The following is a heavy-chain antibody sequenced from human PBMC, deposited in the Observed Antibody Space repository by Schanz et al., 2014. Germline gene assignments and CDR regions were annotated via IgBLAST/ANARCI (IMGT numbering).Heavy chain of an antibody. CDR1: GYTFTSHG. Sequence: QVQLVQSGAEVKKPGASVKVSCKASGYTFTSHGISWVRQAPGQGLEWMGWITAYNGDTNYALKLQGRVTMTTDTSTGTAYMELRSLRSDDTAHYYCARVSMEFERGKSYYYYMDVWGRGTTVTVSS. CDR2: ITAYNGDT. V-gene: IGHV1-18*01. CDR3: ARVSMEFERGKSYYYYMDV. J-gene: IGHJ6*03. D-gene: IGHD3-10*01.